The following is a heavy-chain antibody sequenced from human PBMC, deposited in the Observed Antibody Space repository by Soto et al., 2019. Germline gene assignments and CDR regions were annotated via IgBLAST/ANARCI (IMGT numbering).Heavy chain of an antibody. CDR1: GFTFSDYY. V-gene: IGHV3-11*05. D-gene: IGHD6-13*01. Sequence: PGGSLRLSCAVSGFTFSDYYMTWIRQAPGKGLEWVSYISSSTSHTNYADSVKGRFTISRDNAKNSLFLQMNSLRAEDTAVYYCARGRGAAADYFDFWGQGTLVTVPS. J-gene: IGHJ4*02. CDR2: ISSSTSHT. CDR3: ARGRGAAADYFDF.